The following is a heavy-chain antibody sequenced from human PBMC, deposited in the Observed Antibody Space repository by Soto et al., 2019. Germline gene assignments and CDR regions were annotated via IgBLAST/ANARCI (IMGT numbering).Heavy chain of an antibody. V-gene: IGHV4-59*01. CDR2: IYYSGST. D-gene: IGHD6-19*01. CDR3: ARGLAVAGTWWFDP. J-gene: IGHJ5*02. Sequence: KASETLSLTCTVSGGSISSYYWSWIRQPPGKGLEWIGYIYYSGSTNYNPSLKSRVTISVDTSKNQFSLKLSSVTAADTAVYYCARGLAVAGTWWFDPWGQGTLVTVSS. CDR1: GGSISSYY.